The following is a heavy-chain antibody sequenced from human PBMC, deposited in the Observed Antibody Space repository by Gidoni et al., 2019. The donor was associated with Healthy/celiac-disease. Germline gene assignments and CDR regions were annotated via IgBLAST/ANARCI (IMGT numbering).Heavy chain of an antibody. CDR3: ARRNGSGSYYYYYGMDV. D-gene: IGHD3-10*01. Sequence: QVQLVQSGAEVKKPGSSVKVSCKASGGTFSSYAISWVRQAPGQGLEWMGGIIPIFGTANYAQKFQGRVTITADESTSTAYMELSSLRSEDTAVYYCARRNGSGSYYYYYGMDVWGQGTTVTVSS. CDR2: IIPIFGTA. V-gene: IGHV1-69*01. CDR1: GGTFSSYA. J-gene: IGHJ6*02.